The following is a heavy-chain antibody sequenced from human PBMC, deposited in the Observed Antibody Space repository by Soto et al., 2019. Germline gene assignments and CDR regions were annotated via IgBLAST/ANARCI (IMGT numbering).Heavy chain of an antibody. CDR3: ARVAMGDY. D-gene: IGHD2-2*01. Sequence: QVQLQQWGAGLLKPSETLSLTCAVYGGSFSGYYWSWIRQPPGKGLEWIGEINHSGSTNYNPSLKSRVTISVDTSKNQFSLKLSSVTAADTAVYYCARVAMGDYWGQGTLVTVSS. V-gene: IGHV4-34*01. CDR2: INHSGST. J-gene: IGHJ4*02. CDR1: GGSFSGYY.